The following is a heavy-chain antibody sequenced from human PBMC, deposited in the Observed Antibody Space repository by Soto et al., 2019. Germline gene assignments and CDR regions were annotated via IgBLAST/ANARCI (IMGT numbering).Heavy chain of an antibody. Sequence: ASVKVSCKASGGTFSSYAISWVRQAAGQGREWMGGIIPIFGTANYAQKLQGRVTITADESTSTAYMELSSLRTEDTAVYDWARQNTYYYDSSGPFVSAFDIWGQGTMVTVSS. J-gene: IGHJ3*02. CDR3: ARQNTYYYDSSGPFVSAFDI. CDR1: GGTFSSYA. D-gene: IGHD3-22*01. V-gene: IGHV1-69*13. CDR2: IIPIFGTA.